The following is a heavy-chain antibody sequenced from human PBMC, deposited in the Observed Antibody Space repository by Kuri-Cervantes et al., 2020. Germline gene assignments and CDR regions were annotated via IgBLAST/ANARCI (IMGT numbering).Heavy chain of an antibody. D-gene: IGHD6-19*01. CDR1: GGSISSSNW. V-gene: IGHV4-4*02. Sequence: SETLSLTCAVSGGSISSSNWWSWVRQPPGKGLEWIGEIYHSGSTNYNPSLRSRVTISVDKSKNQFSLKLSSVTAADTAVYYCARDLDSSGWKAFDIWGQGTMVTVSS. CDR2: IYHSGST. CDR3: ARDLDSSGWKAFDI. J-gene: IGHJ3*02.